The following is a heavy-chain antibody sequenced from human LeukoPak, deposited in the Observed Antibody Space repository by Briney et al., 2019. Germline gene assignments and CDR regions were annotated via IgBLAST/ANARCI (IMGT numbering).Heavy chain of an antibody. CDR3: AETNTQDWFDP. CDR1: GGSISSTSYY. V-gene: IGHV4-39*07. D-gene: IGHD2-8*01. J-gene: IGHJ5*02. Sequence: SETLSLTCRVSGGSISSTSYYWGWIRQPPGKGLEWIASIYHSGETFYNPSLESRVAISVDTSNNEVFLDLYSVSAADTAMYYCAETNTQDWFDPWGRGTLVTVSS. CDR2: IYHSGET.